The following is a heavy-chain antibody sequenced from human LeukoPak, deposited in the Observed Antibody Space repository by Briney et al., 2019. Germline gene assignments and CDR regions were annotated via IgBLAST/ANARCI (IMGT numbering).Heavy chain of an antibody. V-gene: IGHV4-59*01. CDR3: AREGGYSYGPSDY. CDR2: IFYSGST. D-gene: IGHD5-18*01. Sequence: PSETLSLTCTVSGGSISSYYWSWIRQPPGKGLEWIGYIFYSGSTNYNPSLKSRVTISVDTSKNQFSLKLSSVTAADTAVYYCAREGGYSYGPSDYWGQGALVTVSS. CDR1: GGSISSYY. J-gene: IGHJ4*02.